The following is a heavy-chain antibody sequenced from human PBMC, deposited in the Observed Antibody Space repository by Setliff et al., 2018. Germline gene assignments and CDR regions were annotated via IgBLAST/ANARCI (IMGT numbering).Heavy chain of an antibody. CDR1: GFSISSGYY. J-gene: IGHJ5*02. CDR3: ARAHTWSLPNDNSGYPGWFDP. CDR2: IHHSGKA. V-gene: IGHV4-38-2*01. D-gene: IGHD3-22*01. Sequence: LSLTCAVSGFSISSGYYWGWTRQPPGKGLEWIVNIHHSGKAYYNPSLKSRVTMSVDTSKNHVSLKLSSVTAADTAVYYCARAHTWSLPNDNSGYPGWFDPWGQGTLVTVSS.